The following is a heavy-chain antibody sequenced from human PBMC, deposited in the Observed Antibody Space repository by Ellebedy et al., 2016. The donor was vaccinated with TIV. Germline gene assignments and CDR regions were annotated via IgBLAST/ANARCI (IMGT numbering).Heavy chain of an antibody. J-gene: IGHJ4*02. V-gene: IGHV3-23*01. CDR3: EKDRTPGDGYWVFDY. D-gene: IGHD5-18*01. CDR1: GFTFSSYA. Sequence: PGGSLRLSCAASGFTFSSYAMTWVRQAPGKGLEWVSGIVGSGAQKYADSLQGRFTISRDHSKSTLDLQMNSLRAEDTAVYFREKDRTPGDGYWVFDYWGQGTLVTVSS. CDR2: IVGSGAQ.